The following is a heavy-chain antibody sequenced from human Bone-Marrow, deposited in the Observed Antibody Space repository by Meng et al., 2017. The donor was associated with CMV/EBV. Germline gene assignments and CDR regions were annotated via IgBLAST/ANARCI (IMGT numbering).Heavy chain of an antibody. D-gene: IGHD5-18*01. Sequence: ASVKVSCKASGYTFTSYAMHWVRQAPGQGLEWMGWINPNSGGTSYAQKFQGRVTMTRDTSISTAYMELSSLRSDDTAVYYCARGYSYGYSWYFDYWGQGTLVTVSS. CDR2: INPNSGGT. J-gene: IGHJ4*02. CDR1: GYTFTSYA. V-gene: IGHV1-2*02. CDR3: ARGYSYGYSWYFDY.